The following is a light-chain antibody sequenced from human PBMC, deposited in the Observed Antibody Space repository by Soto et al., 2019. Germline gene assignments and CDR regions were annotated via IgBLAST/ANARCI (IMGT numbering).Light chain of an antibody. V-gene: IGKV1-9*01. CDR1: QGISSY. CDR2: AAS. CDR3: QQLKSYPIT. J-gene: IGKJ5*01. Sequence: DIQLTQSPSFLSASVGDRVTITCRASQGISSYLAWYQQKPGKAPKLLIYAASTLQSGVPSRFSGSGSGTEFTLTISSLKPEDVATYYCQQLKSYPITFGQGTRLEIK.